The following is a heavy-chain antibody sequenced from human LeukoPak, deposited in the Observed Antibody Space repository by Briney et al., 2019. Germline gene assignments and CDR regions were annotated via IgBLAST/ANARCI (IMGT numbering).Heavy chain of an antibody. Sequence: SETLSLTCAVSGYSISSGYYWDWIRQPPGKGLEWIGSIYHSGSTYYNPSLKSRVTISVDTSKNQFSLKLSSVTAADTAVYYCARHGPYYDFWSGGNFDYWGQGTLVTVSS. CDR3: ARHGPYYDFWSGGNFDY. J-gene: IGHJ4*02. D-gene: IGHD3-3*01. V-gene: IGHV4-38-2*01. CDR1: GYSISSGYY. CDR2: IYHSGST.